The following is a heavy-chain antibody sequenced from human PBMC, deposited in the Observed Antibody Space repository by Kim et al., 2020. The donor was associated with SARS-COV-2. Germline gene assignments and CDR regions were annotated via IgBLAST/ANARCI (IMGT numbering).Heavy chain of an antibody. J-gene: IGHJ5*02. Sequence: ASVKVSCKAFGYNFVNYYIHWVRLAPGQGPEWMGIMNPGTASTSYAQKFQGRVTMSTDTSTSTVYMELSSLRSDDTAEYYCAKEHHDIAESGVDTRYFDPWGQGTLVTVSS. D-gene: IGHD3-9*01. CDR3: AKEHHDIAESGVDTRYFDP. CDR2: MNPGTAST. V-gene: IGHV1-46*01. CDR1: GYNFVNYY.